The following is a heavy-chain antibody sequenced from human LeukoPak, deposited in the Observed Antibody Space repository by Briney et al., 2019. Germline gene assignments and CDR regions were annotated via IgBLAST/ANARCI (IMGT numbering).Heavy chain of an antibody. Sequence: SETLSLTCAVYGGSFSGYYWSWIRQPPGKGLEWIGEINHSGSTNYNPSLKSRVTISVDTSKNQFSLKLSSVTAADTAVYYCARMSMVRGVISDYRGQGTLVTVSS. CDR1: GGSFSGYY. V-gene: IGHV4-34*01. CDR2: INHSGST. J-gene: IGHJ4*02. CDR3: ARMSMVRGVISDY. D-gene: IGHD3-10*01.